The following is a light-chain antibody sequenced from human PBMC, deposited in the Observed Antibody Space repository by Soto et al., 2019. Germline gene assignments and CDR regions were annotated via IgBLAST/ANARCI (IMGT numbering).Light chain of an antibody. J-gene: IGKJ1*01. CDR2: WAS. CDR3: QQYYETPQT. CDR1: QSVLFSSNKKNY. V-gene: IGKV4-1*01. Sequence: DIVMTQSPDSLAVSLGERATINCKSSQSVLFSSNKKNYLAWYQQKSGQPPKLLIYWASTGESGVPDRFNGSGSGTDFTLTISSLQAEDVAVYYCQQYYETPQTFGQGTKVEIK.